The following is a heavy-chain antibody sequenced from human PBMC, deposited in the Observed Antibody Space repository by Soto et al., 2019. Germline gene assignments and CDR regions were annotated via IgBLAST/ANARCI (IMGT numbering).Heavy chain of an antibody. V-gene: IGHV3-23*01. CDR3: AKSRIQLWIPPFDY. D-gene: IGHD5-18*01. CDR2: ISGSGGST. Sequence: GGSLRLSCAASGFTLSSYAMSWVRRAPGKGLEWVSAISGSGGSTYYADSVKGRFTISRDNSKNTLYLQMNSLRAEDTAVYYCAKSRIQLWIPPFDYWGQGTLVTVSS. J-gene: IGHJ4*02. CDR1: GFTLSSYA.